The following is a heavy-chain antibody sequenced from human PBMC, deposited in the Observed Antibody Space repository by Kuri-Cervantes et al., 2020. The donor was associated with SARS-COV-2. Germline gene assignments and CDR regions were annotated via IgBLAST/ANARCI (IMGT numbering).Heavy chain of an antibody. Sequence: SLKISCVASGFPFDDYAMHWVRQAPGKGLEWVSGISWNSGSIGYADSVKGRFTISRDNAKNSLYLQMNSLRAEDTAVYYCAKDSNIYCGGDCYYDYWGQGTLVTVSS. CDR3: AKDSNIYCGGDCYYDY. CDR1: GFPFDDYA. CDR2: ISWNSGSI. J-gene: IGHJ4*02. V-gene: IGHV3-9*01. D-gene: IGHD2-21*02.